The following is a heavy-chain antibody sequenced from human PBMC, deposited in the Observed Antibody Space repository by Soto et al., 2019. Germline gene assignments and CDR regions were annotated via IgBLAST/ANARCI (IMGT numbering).Heavy chain of an antibody. CDR2: MSHSGGT. D-gene: IGHD2-21*02. Sequence: QVQLQQWGAGLLKPSETLSLTCAVYGGSVSGANYYWSWIRQPPGKGLEWIGEMSHSGGTHFNPSLKWRVTISVYTSTNPFSLKMSAVTAADTALYYCARVERGTATTVVDAFDIWVPGTMVTVSS. J-gene: IGHJ3*02. CDR1: GGSVSGANYY. CDR3: ARVERGTATTVVDAFDI. V-gene: IGHV4-34*01.